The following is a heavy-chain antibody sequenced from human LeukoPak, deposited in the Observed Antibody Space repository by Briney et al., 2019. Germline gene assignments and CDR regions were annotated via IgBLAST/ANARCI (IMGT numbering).Heavy chain of an antibody. CDR2: IYYSGST. CDR3: ASGWLLDAFDI. J-gene: IGHJ3*02. CDR1: GGSISSYY. D-gene: IGHD5-24*01. Sequence: SETLSLTCTVSGGSISSYYWGWIRQPPGKGLEWIGSIYYSGSTYYNPSLKSRVTISVDTSKNQFSLKLSSVTAADTAVYYCASGWLLDAFDIWGQGTMVTVSS. V-gene: IGHV4-39*01.